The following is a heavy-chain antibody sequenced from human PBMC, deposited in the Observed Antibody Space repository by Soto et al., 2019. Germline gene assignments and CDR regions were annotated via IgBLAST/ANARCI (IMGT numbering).Heavy chain of an antibody. CDR2: ISYDGSNK. Sequence: QVQLVESGGGVVQPGRSLRLSCAASGFTFSSYAIHWVRQAPGKGLEWVAVISYDGSNKYYADSVKGRFTISRDNSKNTLYLQMNSLRAEDTAVYYCARDSTYYYDSSGYSGAFDIWGQGTMVTVSS. J-gene: IGHJ3*02. D-gene: IGHD3-22*01. V-gene: IGHV3-30-3*01. CDR1: GFTFSSYA. CDR3: ARDSTYYYDSSGYSGAFDI.